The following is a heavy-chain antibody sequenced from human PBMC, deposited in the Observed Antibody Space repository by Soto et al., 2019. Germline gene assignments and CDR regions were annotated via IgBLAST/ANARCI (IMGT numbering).Heavy chain of an antibody. D-gene: IGHD3-10*01. J-gene: IGHJ4*02. V-gene: IGHV1-69*13. Sequence: SVKVSCKASGGTFRNHVFNWVRQAPGQGLEWMGGIIPIIGTPNYAQKFQGRVTITADASTNTVYLDVSSLRSQDTAVYYCARDLEFRDGNISHLDYWGQGTMVTVYS. CDR1: GGTFRNHV. CDR3: ARDLEFRDGNISHLDY. CDR2: IIPIIGTP.